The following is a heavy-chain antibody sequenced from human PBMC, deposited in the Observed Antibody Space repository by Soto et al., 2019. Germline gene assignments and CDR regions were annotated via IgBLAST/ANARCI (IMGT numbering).Heavy chain of an antibody. CDR2: IIPIFGTA. Sequence: SVKVSCKACGGTFSSYAISWVRQAPGQGLEWMGGIIPIFGTANYAQKFQGRVTITADESTSTAYMELSSLRSEDTAVYYCATYGSGSYHPYYYSGMDLWGLG. CDR1: GGTFSSYA. CDR3: ATYGSGSYHPYYYSGMDL. V-gene: IGHV1-69*13. J-gene: IGHJ6*02. D-gene: IGHD3-10*01.